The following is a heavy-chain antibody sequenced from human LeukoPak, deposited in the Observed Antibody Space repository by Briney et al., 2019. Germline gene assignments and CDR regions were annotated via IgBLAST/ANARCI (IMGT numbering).Heavy chain of an antibody. Sequence: AGGSLRLSCAASGFSFDDYAMHWVRQAPGKGLEWVSGISWNSGSIGYADSVKGPFTISRDNAKNSLYLQMNSLRAEDAALYYCAKDLRYDSNYFDSWGQGTLVTVSS. CDR3: AKDLRYDSNYFDS. J-gene: IGHJ4*02. V-gene: IGHV3-9*01. CDR1: GFSFDDYA. CDR2: ISWNSGSI. D-gene: IGHD3-22*01.